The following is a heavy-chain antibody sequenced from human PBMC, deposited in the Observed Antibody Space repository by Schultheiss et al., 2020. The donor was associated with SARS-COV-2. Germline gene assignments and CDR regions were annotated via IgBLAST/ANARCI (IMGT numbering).Heavy chain of an antibody. CDR1: GGSFSGYY. Sequence: SETLSLTCAVYGGSFSGYYWSWIRQPPGKGLEWIGEINHSGSTNYNPSLKSRVTISVDTSKNQFSLKLSSVTAADTAVYYCARDSTIFGVVTHTFDYWGQGTLVTVSS. V-gene: IGHV4-34*01. J-gene: IGHJ4*02. D-gene: IGHD3-3*01. CDR3: ARDSTIFGVVTHTFDY. CDR2: INHSGST.